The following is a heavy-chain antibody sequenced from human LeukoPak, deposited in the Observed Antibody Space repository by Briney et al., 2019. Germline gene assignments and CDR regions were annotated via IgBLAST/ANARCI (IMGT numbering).Heavy chain of an antibody. J-gene: IGHJ6*02. Sequence: SETLSLTCTVSGGSISSYYWSWIRQPPGKGLEWIGYIYYSGSTNYNPSLKSRVTISVDTSKNQFSLKLSSVTAADTAVYYCARHRKDVVVPAASRRYYYYGMDVWGQGTTVTVSS. D-gene: IGHD2-2*01. CDR3: ARHRKDVVVPAASRRYYYYGMDV. CDR1: GGSISSYY. V-gene: IGHV4-59*08. CDR2: IYYSGST.